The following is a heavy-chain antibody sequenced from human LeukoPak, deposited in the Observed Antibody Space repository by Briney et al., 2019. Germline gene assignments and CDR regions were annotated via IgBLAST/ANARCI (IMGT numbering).Heavy chain of an antibody. CDR1: GFTFRNFA. Sequence: PGGSLRLSCAASGFTFRNFAMSWVRQAPGKGLEWVSGLSHGGTRTFYAASVKGRFTISRDDSNSTLFLQMDNLRVEDTATCYCAKDIEPFMSWGQGTLVIVSS. D-gene: IGHD3-10*02. J-gene: IGHJ5*02. V-gene: IGHV3-23*01. CDR2: LSHGGTRT. CDR3: AKDIEPFMS.